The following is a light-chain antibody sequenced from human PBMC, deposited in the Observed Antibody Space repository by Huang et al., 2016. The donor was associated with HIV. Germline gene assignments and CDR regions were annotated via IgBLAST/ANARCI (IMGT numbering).Light chain of an antibody. CDR3: HQCYDIPQT. Sequence: DIIMTQSPDSLALSLGGRAAINCTASQSVLKTSNNKNCLSWYQLKVGQPPKLLIYWASARGAGVPDRFSGGGSGTHFTLTITSLQAEDVAVYYCHQCYDIPQTFGQGTKVEVK. CDR1: QSVLKTSNNKNC. CDR2: WAS. J-gene: IGKJ1*01. V-gene: IGKV4-1*01.